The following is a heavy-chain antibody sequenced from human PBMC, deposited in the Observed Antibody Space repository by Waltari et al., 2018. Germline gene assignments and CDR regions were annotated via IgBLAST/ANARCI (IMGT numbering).Heavy chain of an antibody. D-gene: IGHD5-12*01. CDR2: IIPILGPA. Sequence: QVQLVQSGAEVKKPGSSVKVSCKASGGTFSSYAISWVRRAPGQGLEWMGGIIPILGPANYAQKFQGRVTITADEATSTAYMELSSLRSEDTAVYYCASGGLWLRFPLDYWGQGTLVTVSS. J-gene: IGHJ4*02. CDR3: ASGGLWLRFPLDY. V-gene: IGHV1-69*01. CDR1: GGTFSSYA.